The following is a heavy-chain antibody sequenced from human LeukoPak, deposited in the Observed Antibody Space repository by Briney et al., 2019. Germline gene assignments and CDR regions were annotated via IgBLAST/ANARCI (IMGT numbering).Heavy chain of an antibody. CDR3: TADFGTTDFDY. D-gene: IGHD1-1*01. CDR1: GFTVSNAW. Sequence: GGSLRLSCAASGFTVSNAWMSWVRQAPGKGLEWVGRIKSKTDGGTTDFATPVKGRFTISRDDSKTTLYLQMNSLKTEDTAVYFCTADFGTTDFDYWGQGTLVTVSS. V-gene: IGHV3-15*01. CDR2: IKSKTDGGTT. J-gene: IGHJ4*02.